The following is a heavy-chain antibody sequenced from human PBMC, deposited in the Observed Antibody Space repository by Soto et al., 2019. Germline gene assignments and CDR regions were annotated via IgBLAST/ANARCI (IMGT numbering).Heavy chain of an antibody. CDR1: GYTFTSYG. V-gene: IGHV1-18*01. D-gene: IGHD2-2*01. CDR3: ASTSDCSSPSCYEGWFDP. J-gene: IGHJ5*02. Sequence: QVQLVQSGAEVKKPGASVKVSCKASGYTFTSYGISWVRQAPGQGLEWMGWISADNGNTNYAQKLQGRVTMTTDTSTSTAYMELRSLRSDDTAVYYCASTSDCSSPSCYEGWFDPWGQGTLVTVSS. CDR2: ISADNGNT.